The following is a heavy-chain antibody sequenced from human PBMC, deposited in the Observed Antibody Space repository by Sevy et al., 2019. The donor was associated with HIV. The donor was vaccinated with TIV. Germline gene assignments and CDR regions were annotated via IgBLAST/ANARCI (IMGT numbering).Heavy chain of an antibody. J-gene: IGHJ4*02. Sequence: ASVKVSCKASGYTFTSYGISWVRQAPGQGLEWMGWISAYNGNTNYAQKLQGRVTMTTDTSTSTAYMGLRSLRSDDTAVYYCAIDGPGRYDSSGYYPKGVFDYWGQGTLVTVSS. V-gene: IGHV1-18*01. CDR2: ISAYNGNT. CDR1: GYTFTSYG. CDR3: AIDGPGRYDSSGYYPKGVFDY. D-gene: IGHD3-22*01.